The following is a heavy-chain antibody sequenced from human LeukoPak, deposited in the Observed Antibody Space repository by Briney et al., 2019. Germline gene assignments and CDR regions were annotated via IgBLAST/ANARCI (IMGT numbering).Heavy chain of an antibody. CDR1: GLTFDDYA. Sequence: GGSLRLSCAASGLTFDDYAMHWVRQAPGKGLEWVSGISWNSGSIGYADSVKGRFTISRDNAKNSLYLQMNSLRAEDTALYYCAKDVTTVTTYFDYWGQGTLVTVSS. V-gene: IGHV3-9*01. D-gene: IGHD4-17*01. CDR2: ISWNSGSI. CDR3: AKDVTTVTTYFDY. J-gene: IGHJ4*02.